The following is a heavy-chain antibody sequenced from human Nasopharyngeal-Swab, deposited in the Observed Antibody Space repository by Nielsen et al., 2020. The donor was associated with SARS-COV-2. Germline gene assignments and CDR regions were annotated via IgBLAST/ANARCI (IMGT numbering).Heavy chain of an antibody. CDR2: ISGAGGTT. J-gene: IGHJ4*01. V-gene: IGHV3-23*01. CDR3: ATERGNWFYFDY. CDR1: GFPLTQHA. Sequence: GESLKISCAVSGFPLTQHAMSWVRQAPGKGLEWVSFISGAGGTTFYSDSVKGRFTISRDTSKNTLYLQMSSLRAEDTALYYCATERGNWFYFDYWGHGTLVTVSS. D-gene: IGHD3-9*01.